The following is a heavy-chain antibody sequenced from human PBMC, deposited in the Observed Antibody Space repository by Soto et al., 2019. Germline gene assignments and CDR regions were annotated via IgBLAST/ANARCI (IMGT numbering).Heavy chain of an antibody. CDR2: ISGSGGST. CDR1: GFTFSSYA. J-gene: IGHJ3*02. V-gene: IGHV3-23*01. D-gene: IGHD3-3*01. Sequence: GGSLRLSCAASGFTFSSYAMSWVRQAPGKGLEWVSAISGSGGSTYYADSVKGRFTISRDNSKNTLYLQMNSLRAEDTAVYYCAKASLRFLEWYSAFDIWGQGTMVTVSS. CDR3: AKASLRFLEWYSAFDI.